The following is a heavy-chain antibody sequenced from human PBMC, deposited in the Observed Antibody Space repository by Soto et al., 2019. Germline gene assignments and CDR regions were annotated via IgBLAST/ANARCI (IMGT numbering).Heavy chain of an antibody. CDR1: GGSFSGYY. D-gene: IGHD6-13*01. J-gene: IGHJ4*02. Sequence: SETLSLTCAVYGGSFSGYYWSWIRQPPGKGLEWIGEINHSGSTNYNPSLKSRVTISVDTSKNQFSLKLSSVTAADTAVYYCARAPGSSSWYEFDYWGQGTLVTVSS. CDR3: ARAPGSSSWYEFDY. V-gene: IGHV4-34*01. CDR2: INHSGST.